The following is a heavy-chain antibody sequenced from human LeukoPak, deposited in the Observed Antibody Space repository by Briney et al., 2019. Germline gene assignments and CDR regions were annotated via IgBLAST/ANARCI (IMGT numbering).Heavy chain of an antibody. Sequence: PGGSLRLSCAASGFTFSSYWMHWVRQAPGKGLEWVANIKQDGSEKYYVDSVKGRFTISRDNAKNSLYLQMNSLRAEDTAVYYCARDSGTLYYYDSSGWSDYWGQGTLVTVSS. D-gene: IGHD3-22*01. CDR2: IKQDGSEK. CDR1: GFTFSSYW. CDR3: ARDSGTLYYYDSSGWSDY. V-gene: IGHV3-7*01. J-gene: IGHJ4*02.